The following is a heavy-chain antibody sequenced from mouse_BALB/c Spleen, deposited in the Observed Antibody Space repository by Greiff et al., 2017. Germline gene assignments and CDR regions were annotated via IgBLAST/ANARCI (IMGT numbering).Heavy chain of an antibody. CDR1: GFTFSSYT. V-gene: IGHV5-9*03. CDR3: ARVDYPYAMDD. D-gene: IGHD2-13*01. Sequence: EVHLVESGGGLVKPGGSLKLSCAASGFTFSSYTMSWVRQTPEKRLEWVATISSGGGNTYYPDSVKGRFTISRDNAKNNLYLQMSSLRSEDTALYYCARVDYPYAMDDWGQGTSVTVSS. J-gene: IGHJ4*01. CDR2: ISSGGGNT.